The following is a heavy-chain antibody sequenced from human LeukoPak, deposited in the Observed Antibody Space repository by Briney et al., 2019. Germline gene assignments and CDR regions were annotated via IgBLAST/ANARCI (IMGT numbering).Heavy chain of an antibody. V-gene: IGHV3-7*01. D-gene: IGHD5-12*01. CDR2: IKEDGSDK. J-gene: IGHJ4*02. CDR3: AKGGHFNFDY. CDR1: GFTFSTYW. Sequence: PGGSLRLSCAASGFTFSTYWMRWVRQAPGKGLEWVASIKEDGSDKYYVDSVKGRFSISRDNAKNSLYLQMNSLRTEGTAVYYCAKGGHFNFDYWGQGTLVTVSS.